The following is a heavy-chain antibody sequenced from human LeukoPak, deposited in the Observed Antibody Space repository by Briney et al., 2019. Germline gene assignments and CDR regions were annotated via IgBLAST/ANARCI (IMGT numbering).Heavy chain of an antibody. J-gene: IGHJ6*02. CDR2: ISYDGSNK. CDR1: GFTFSSYG. D-gene: IGHD2-2*01. Sequence: PGGSLRLSCAASGFTFSSYGMHWVRQAPGKGLEWVAVISYDGSNKYYADSVKGRFTISRDNSKNTLYLQMNSLRAEDTAVYYCAKDLSVVVPADIGMDVWGQGTTVTVSS. V-gene: IGHV3-30*18. CDR3: AKDLSVVVPADIGMDV.